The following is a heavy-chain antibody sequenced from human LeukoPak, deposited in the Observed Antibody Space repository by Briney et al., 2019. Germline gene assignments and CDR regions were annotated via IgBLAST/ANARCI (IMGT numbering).Heavy chain of an antibody. CDR2: IYYSGNT. J-gene: IGHJ4*02. V-gene: IGHV4-59*01. Sequence: PSETLSLTCTVSGGSISGYYWSWIRQPPGKGLEWIGYIYYSGNTNYNPSLKSRVTISVDTSNNQFSLKLSSVTAADTAVYYCARNFGGSWYYFDYWGQGTLVTVSS. D-gene: IGHD6-13*01. CDR1: GGSISGYY. CDR3: ARNFGGSWYYFDY.